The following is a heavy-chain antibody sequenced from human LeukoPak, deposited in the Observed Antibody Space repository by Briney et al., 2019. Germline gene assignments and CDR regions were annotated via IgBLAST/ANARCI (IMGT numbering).Heavy chain of an antibody. CDR3: AVLHGHYYFGY. V-gene: IGHV3-33*01. Sequence: GGSLRLSCAASGFTFSSYGMHWVRQAPGKGLEWVAVIWYDGSNKYYADSVKGRFTISRDNSKNTLYLQMNSLRAEDTAVYYCAVLHGHYYFGYWGQGTLVTVSS. J-gene: IGHJ4*02. CDR1: GFTFSSYG. D-gene: IGHD3-3*02. CDR2: IWYDGSNK.